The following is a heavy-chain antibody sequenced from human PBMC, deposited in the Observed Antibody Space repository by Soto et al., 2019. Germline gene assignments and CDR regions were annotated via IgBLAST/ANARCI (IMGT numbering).Heavy chain of an antibody. CDR1: GFTFSTYW. CDR3: ARVATGSYSWMES. CDR2: INSDGSIT. V-gene: IGHV3-74*03. Sequence: EVQLEESGGDLVQPGGSLRLSCAASGFTFSTYWMHWVRQAPGKGLVWVSRINSDGSITTYADSVKGRFTISRDTSKNTLYLEMNSLRAEDTAVYYCARVATGSYSWMESWGQGTLVTVSS. D-gene: IGHD3-10*01. J-gene: IGHJ5*02.